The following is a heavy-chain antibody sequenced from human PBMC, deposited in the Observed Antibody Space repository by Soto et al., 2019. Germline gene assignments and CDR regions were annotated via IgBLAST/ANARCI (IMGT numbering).Heavy chain of an antibody. D-gene: IGHD2-15*01. CDR2: ISPIFGTA. V-gene: IGHV1-69*12. Sequence: QVQLVQSGAEVKKPGSSVTVSCKASGGTFSSYTISWVRQAPGQGLAWMGGISPIFGTANYAQKFQGRVTITADESTSTAYMELSSLRSEDTAVYYFERGNHRCVELFYFDRWGLCTLVTVSS. J-gene: IGHJ2*01. CDR1: GGTFSSYT. CDR3: ERGNHRCVELFYFDR.